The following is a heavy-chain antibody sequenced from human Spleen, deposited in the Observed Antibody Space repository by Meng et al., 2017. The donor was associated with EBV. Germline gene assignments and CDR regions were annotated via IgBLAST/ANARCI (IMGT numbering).Heavy chain of an antibody. D-gene: IGHD1-26*01. Sequence: QGQLGKSGGEGKKPGASVKVSCKASGYTFTNYVITWVRQAPGQGLEWMGWISAYNGNTNYAQTLQGRLTMTTDTSTSTAYMELRSLRSDDTAVYYCARVEVGITSGDYWGQGTLVTVSS. CDR2: ISAYNGNT. J-gene: IGHJ4*02. CDR1: GYTFTNYV. V-gene: IGHV1-18*01. CDR3: ARVEVGITSGDY.